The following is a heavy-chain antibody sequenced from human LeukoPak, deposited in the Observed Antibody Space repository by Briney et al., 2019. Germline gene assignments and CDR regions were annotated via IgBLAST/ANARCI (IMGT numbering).Heavy chain of an antibody. CDR3: ARTPRPLFDY. J-gene: IGHJ4*02. CDR1: GGSFSGYY. CDR2: INHSGST. D-gene: IGHD6-6*01. V-gene: IGHV4-34*01. Sequence: PSETLSLTCAVYGGSFSGYYWSWIRQPPGKGLEWIGEINHSGSTNYNPSLKSRVTISVDTSKNQFSLKLSSVTDADTAVYYCARTPRPLFDYWGQGTLVTVSS.